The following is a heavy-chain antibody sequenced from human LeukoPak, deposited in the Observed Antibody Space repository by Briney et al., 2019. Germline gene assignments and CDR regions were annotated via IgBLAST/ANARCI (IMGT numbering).Heavy chain of an antibody. CDR3: ARADIAAAGTRNWFDP. Sequence: SETLSLTCTVSGGSISSGGYYWSWIRQHPGKGLEWIGYIYYSGSTYHNPSLKSRVTISVDTSKNQFSLKLSSVTAADTAVYYCARADIAAAGTRNWFDPWGQGTLVTVSS. D-gene: IGHD6-13*01. CDR1: GGSISSGGYY. V-gene: IGHV4-31*03. CDR2: IYYSGST. J-gene: IGHJ5*02.